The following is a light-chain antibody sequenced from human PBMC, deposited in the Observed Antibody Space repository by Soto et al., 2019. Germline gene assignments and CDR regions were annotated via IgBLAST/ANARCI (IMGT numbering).Light chain of an antibody. CDR3: QQRSKIT. J-gene: IGKJ5*01. Sequence: EIFFTPSPTPLAFSPGGKTPPPCRASQSVSSYLAWYQQKPGQAPRLLIYDASNRATGIPARFSGSGSGTDFTLTISSLEPEDFAVYYCQQRSKITFGQGTRLEIK. CDR1: QSVSSY. CDR2: DAS. V-gene: IGKV3-11*01.